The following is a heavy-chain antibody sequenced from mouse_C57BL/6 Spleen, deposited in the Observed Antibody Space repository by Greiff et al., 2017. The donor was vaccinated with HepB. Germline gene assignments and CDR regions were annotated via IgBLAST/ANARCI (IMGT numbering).Heavy chain of an antibody. CDR1: GFTSSDYY. J-gene: IGHJ4*01. CDR2: ISNGGGST. Sequence: EVKLQESGGGLVQPGGSLKLSCAASGFTSSDYYMYWVRQTPEKRLEWVAYISNGGGSTYYPDTVKGRFTISRDNAKNTLYLQMSRLKSEDTAMYYCARRSLRGNAMDYWGQGTSVTVSS. V-gene: IGHV5-12*01. CDR3: ARRSLRGNAMDY.